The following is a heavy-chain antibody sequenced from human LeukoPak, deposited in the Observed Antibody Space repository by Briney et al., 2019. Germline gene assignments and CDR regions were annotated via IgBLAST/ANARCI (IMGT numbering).Heavy chain of an antibody. CDR3: ATPRRADYFDY. CDR2: ISTTGDST. Sequence: GRSLRLSCAASGFTFSSYGMHWVRQAPGKGLKWVSVISTTGDSTYYADSVKGRFTISRDNSKNTMYLQMNSLRAEDTAVYYCATPRRADYFDYWGQGTLVTVSS. CDR1: GFTFSSYG. J-gene: IGHJ4*02. V-gene: IGHV3-23*01.